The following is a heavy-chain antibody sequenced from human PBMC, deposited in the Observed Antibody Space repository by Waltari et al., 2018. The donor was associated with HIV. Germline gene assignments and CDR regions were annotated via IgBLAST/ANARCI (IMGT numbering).Heavy chain of an antibody. Sequence: EVQLVESGGGLVQPGGSLRLSCAASGFTFSSYSMNLVRQAPGKGREWVSYISSSSSNIYYADSVKVRFTISRDNAKNSLYLQMNSLRAEDTAVYYCARLSGSYDSYWGQGTLVTVSS. CDR2: ISSSSSNI. D-gene: IGHD1-26*01. CDR3: ARLSGSYDSY. J-gene: IGHJ4*02. V-gene: IGHV3-48*01. CDR1: GFTFSSYS.